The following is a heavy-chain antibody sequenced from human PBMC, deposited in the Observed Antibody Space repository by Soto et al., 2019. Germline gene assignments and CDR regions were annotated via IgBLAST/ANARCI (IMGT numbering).Heavy chain of an antibody. CDR3: ERGPNYDFWSGYSEY. J-gene: IGHJ4*02. V-gene: IGHV3-74*01. Sequence: PGGSLRLSCAASGFTFSSYWMHWVRQAPGKGLVWVSRINSDGSSTSYADSVKGRFTISRDNAKNTLYLQMNSLRAEDTAVYYCERGPNYDFWSGYSEYWGQGTLVTVSS. CDR2: INSDGSST. D-gene: IGHD3-3*01. CDR1: GFTFSSYW.